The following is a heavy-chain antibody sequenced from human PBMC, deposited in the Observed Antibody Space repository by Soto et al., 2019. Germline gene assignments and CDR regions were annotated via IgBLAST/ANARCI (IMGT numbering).Heavy chain of an antibody. CDR3: ARDGDNSCWVWPGY. CDR2: MAYDGSNE. CDR1: GFSFSTSA. Sequence: QVQLVESGGGVVQPGRSLRLSCAASGFSFSTSAMHWVRQAPGKGLEWVAVMAYDGSNEFYADSVKGRFTISRDNSKNPLDLQMSSLRVEDTAVLYWARDGDNSCWVWPGYWGQGTLATGSS. V-gene: IGHV3-30-3*01. J-gene: IGHJ4*02. D-gene: IGHD6-19*01.